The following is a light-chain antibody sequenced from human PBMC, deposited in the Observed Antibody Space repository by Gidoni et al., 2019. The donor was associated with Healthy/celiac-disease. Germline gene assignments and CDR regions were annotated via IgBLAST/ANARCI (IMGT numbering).Light chain of an antibody. CDR2: TDS. V-gene: IGLV3-25*03. J-gene: IGLJ1*01. Sequence: YELTQPPSVSVSPGQTARITCSGDALPKQYAYWYQQKPGQARVLVIYTDSERPSGSPGRFSGSSSGTTVTLTISEVQAEDGAVYYCQSADSSGTYVFGTGTKATVL. CDR3: QSADSSGTYV. CDR1: ALPKQY.